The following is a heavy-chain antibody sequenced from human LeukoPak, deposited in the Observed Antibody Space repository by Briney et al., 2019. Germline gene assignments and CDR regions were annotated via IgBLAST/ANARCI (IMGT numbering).Heavy chain of an antibody. V-gene: IGHV1-69*04. J-gene: IGHJ5*02. CDR3: ARTWELLEGWFDP. Sequence: SVKVSCKASGGTFSSYAISWVRQAPGQGLEWMGRIIPILGIANYAQKFQGRVTITADKSTSTAYMELSSLRSEDTAVYYCARTWELLEGWFDPWGQGTLVTVSS. CDR1: GGTFSSYA. D-gene: IGHD1-26*01. CDR2: IIPILGIA.